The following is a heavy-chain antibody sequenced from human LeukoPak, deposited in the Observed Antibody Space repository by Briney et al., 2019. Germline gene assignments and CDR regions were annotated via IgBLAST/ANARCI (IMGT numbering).Heavy chain of an antibody. V-gene: IGHV1-18*01. D-gene: IGHD2-15*01. CDR3: ARDCIGCHGFDY. Sequence: ASVKVSCKASGYTFTNYGITWVRQAPGQGLEWMGWVSAYADNTNYVQKVQGRVAMTTDTSTSTAYMELGSLRSDDTAVYYCARDCIGCHGFDYWGQGTQVTVSS. CDR2: VSAYADNT. CDR1: GYTFTNYG. J-gene: IGHJ4*02.